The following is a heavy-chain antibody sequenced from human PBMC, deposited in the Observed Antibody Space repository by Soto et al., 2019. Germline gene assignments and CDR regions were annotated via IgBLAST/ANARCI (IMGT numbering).Heavy chain of an antibody. CDR3: DRSYGDQDWYFDL. J-gene: IGHJ2*01. D-gene: IGHD4-17*01. CDR1: GGSISSGGYS. CDR2: IYHSWST. V-gene: IGHV4-30-2*01. Sequence: QLQLQESGSGLVKPSQTLSLTCAVSGGSISSGGYSWSWIRQPPGKGLEWIGYIYHSWSTYYNPSLKSRVTISVDSSKNQFSLKLSSVTAADTAVYYCDRSYGDQDWYFDLWGRGTLVTVSS.